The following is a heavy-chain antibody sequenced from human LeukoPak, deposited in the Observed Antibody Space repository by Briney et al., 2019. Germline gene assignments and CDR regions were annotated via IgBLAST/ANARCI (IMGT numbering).Heavy chain of an antibody. J-gene: IGHJ4*02. CDR2: SYFSGNA. CDR1: GGSISSYY. D-gene: IGHD1-26*01. V-gene: IGHV4-59*12. Sequence: SETLSLTCTVSGGSISSYYWSWIRQPPGKGLEWIGFSYFSGNANYNPTLKGRVTMSVDSSKNQFSLKLSSVTAADTAVYYCARYPSGSSLYYFDYWGQGTLVTVSS. CDR3: ARYPSGSSLYYFDY.